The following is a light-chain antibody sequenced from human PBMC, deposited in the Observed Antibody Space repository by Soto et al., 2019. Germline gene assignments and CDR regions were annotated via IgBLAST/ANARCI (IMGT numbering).Light chain of an antibody. J-gene: IGKJ1*01. Sequence: AIRMTQSPSSFSASTVDRVTITCRASQGISSYLAWYQQKPGKAPKLLIYMASNLQSGVPSRFGGAGSGTEFTLTISSLQSDDFATYYCQQYDTYPWTFGQGTKVDIK. CDR3: QQYDTYPWT. V-gene: IGKV1-8*01. CDR2: MAS. CDR1: QGISSY.